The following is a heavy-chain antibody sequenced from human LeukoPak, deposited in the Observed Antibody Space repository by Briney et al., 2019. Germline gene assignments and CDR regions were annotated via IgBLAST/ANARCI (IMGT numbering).Heavy chain of an antibody. D-gene: IGHD6-13*01. Sequence: PGRSLRLSCAASGFTFSSYGMHWVRQAPGKGLEWVAVIWYDGSNKYYADSVKGRFTISRDNSKNTLFPQMNSLRAEDTAVYYCAKEPYSSNWYGFDYWGQGTLVTVSS. CDR2: IWYDGSNK. J-gene: IGHJ4*02. CDR3: AKEPYSSNWYGFDY. CDR1: GFTFSSYG. V-gene: IGHV3-33*06.